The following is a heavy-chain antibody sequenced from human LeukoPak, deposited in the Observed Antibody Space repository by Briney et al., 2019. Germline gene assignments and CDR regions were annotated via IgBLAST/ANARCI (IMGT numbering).Heavy chain of an antibody. V-gene: IGHV4-39*01. D-gene: IGHD5-12*01. J-gene: IGHJ6*03. CDR1: GGSISSSSHY. CDR2: IYYSGSS. CDR3: ARLPAITTYYYYYIDV. Sequence: SETLSLTCAVSGGSISSSSHYWGWIRQAPGKRLECTGTIYYSGSSYYTPSLEGRVTMSVDTSKNEFSLRLSSVTAADTAVYYCARLPAITTYYYYYIDVWGKGTMVTVSS.